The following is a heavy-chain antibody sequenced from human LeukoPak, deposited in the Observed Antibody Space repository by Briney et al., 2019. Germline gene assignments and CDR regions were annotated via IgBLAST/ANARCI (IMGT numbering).Heavy chain of an antibody. V-gene: IGHV3-30*02. CDR3: AAIHPSIYCSSTSCYTNGAFDI. J-gene: IGHJ3*02. CDR2: IWYDGSNK. CDR1: GFTFSSYG. D-gene: IGHD2-2*02. Sequence: GGSLRLSCAASGFTFSSYGMHWVRQAPGKGLEWVAVIWYDGSNKYYADSVKGRFTISRDNSKNTLYLQMNSLRAEDTAVYYCAAIHPSIYCSSTSCYTNGAFDIWGQGTMVTVSS.